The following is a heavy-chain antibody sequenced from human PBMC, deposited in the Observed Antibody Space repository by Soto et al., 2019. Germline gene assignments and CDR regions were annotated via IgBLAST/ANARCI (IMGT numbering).Heavy chain of an antibody. J-gene: IGHJ4*02. CDR2: ISSSSSTI. CDR1: GFTFSSYS. V-gene: IGHV3-48*02. D-gene: IGHD6-19*01. Sequence: HPGGSLRLSCAASGFTFSSYSMNWVRQAPGKGLEWVSYISSSSSTIYYADSVKGRFTISRDNAKNSLYLQMNSLRDEDTAVYYCARGERYSSGWYGCDGYWGQRTLVTVSS. CDR3: ARGERYSSGWYGCDGY.